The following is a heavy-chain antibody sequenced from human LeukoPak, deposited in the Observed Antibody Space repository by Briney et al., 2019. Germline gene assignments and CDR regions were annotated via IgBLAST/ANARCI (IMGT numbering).Heavy chain of an antibody. CDR1: GFSFTTYA. CDR2: IRPSGGDT. D-gene: IGHD4-17*01. V-gene: IGHV3-23*01. J-gene: IGHJ4*02. CDR3: AKDPDADGDYGGYFDY. Sequence: PGGSLRLSCAASGFSFTTYAMTWVRQAPGKGLEWVSSIRPSGGDTFYADSVRGRFTISRDDSKNTLYLQMNSLRAEDTAVYYCAKDPDADGDYGGYFDYWGQGTLVTVSS.